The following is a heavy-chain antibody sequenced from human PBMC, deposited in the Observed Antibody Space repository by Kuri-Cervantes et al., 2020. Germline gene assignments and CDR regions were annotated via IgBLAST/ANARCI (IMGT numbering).Heavy chain of an antibody. J-gene: IGHJ6*03. CDR3: ARVLWGQDPHYYYYMDV. Sequence: SVKVSCKASGGTFSSYAISWVRQAPGQGLEWMGGIIPIFGTANYAQKFQGRVTITTDESTSTAYMELSSLRSEDTAVYYCARVLWGQDPHYYYYMDVWGKGTTVTVSS. CDR2: IIPIFGTA. D-gene: IGHD7-27*01. V-gene: IGHV1-69*05. CDR1: GGTFSSYA.